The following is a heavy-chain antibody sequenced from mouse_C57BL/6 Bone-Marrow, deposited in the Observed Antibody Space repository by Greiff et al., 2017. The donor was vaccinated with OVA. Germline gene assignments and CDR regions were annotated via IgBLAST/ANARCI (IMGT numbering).Heavy chain of an antibody. V-gene: IGHV5-15*01. CDR2: ISNLAYSI. Sequence: EVKLMESGGGLVQPGGSLKLSCAASGFTFSDYGMAWVRQAPRKGPEWVAFISNLAYSIYYADTVTGRFTISRENAKNTLYLEMSSLRSEDTAMYYCARRRGRDAMDYWGQGTSVTVSS. CDR1: GFTFSDYG. D-gene: IGHD3-3*01. CDR3: ARRRGRDAMDY. J-gene: IGHJ4*01.